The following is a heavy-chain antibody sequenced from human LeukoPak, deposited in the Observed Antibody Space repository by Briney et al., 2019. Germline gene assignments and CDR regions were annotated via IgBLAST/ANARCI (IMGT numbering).Heavy chain of an antibody. CDR3: SREEEVVVTASREYYFDY. J-gene: IGHJ4*02. D-gene: IGHD2-21*02. V-gene: IGHV3-74*01. CDR2: INSDGSST. Sequence: GGSLRLSCAASGFTFSSYWMHWVRQAPGKGLVWVSRINSDGSSTSYADSVKGRFTISRDNAKNTLYLQMNSLRAEDTAVYYCSREEEVVVTASREYYFDYWGQGTLVTVSS. CDR1: GFTFSSYW.